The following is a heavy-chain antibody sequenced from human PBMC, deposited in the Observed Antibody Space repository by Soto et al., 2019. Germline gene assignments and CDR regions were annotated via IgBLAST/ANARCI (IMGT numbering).Heavy chain of an antibody. CDR3: ARDTEYPRYGMDV. V-gene: IGHV4-4*07. Sequence: QVQLQGSGPGLVKPSETLSLTCTVSGGSISSYYWSWIRQPAGKGLEWIGRIDTSGSTNYNPSLKSRVTMSVDTSKNQFSLKLSFVTAADTAVYYCARDTEYPRYGMDVWGQGTTVTVSS. D-gene: IGHD2-2*02. CDR1: GGSISSYY. J-gene: IGHJ6*02. CDR2: IDTSGST.